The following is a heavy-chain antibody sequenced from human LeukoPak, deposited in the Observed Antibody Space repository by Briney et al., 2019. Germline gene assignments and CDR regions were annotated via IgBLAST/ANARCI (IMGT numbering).Heavy chain of an antibody. CDR1: GFTFSSYA. D-gene: IGHD6-13*01. CDR3: AKDPYSSSWVVANY. Sequence: GGSLRLSCAASGFTFSSYAMSWVRQAPGKGLEWVSAISGSGGSTYYADSVTGRFTISRDNSKNTLYLQMNSLRAEDTAVYYCAKDPYSSSWVVANYWGQGTLVTVSS. CDR2: ISGSGGST. J-gene: IGHJ4*02. V-gene: IGHV3-23*01.